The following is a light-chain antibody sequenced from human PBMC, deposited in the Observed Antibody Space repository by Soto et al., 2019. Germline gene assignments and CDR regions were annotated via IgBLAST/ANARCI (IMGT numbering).Light chain of an antibody. CDR2: DAS. V-gene: IGKV3-11*01. J-gene: IGKJ1*01. CDR1: QSVSSY. CDR3: QQRSNWPWT. Sequence: VLAHFRVMLSLSPGERAALSCWASQSVSSYLAWYQQKPGQAPRLLIYDASNRATGIPARFSGSGSGTDFTLTISSLEPEDFAVYYCQQRSNWPWTFGQGTKVDIK.